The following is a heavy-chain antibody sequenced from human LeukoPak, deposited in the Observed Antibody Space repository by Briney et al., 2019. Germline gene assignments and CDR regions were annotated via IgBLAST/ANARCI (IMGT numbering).Heavy chain of an antibody. Sequence: PSETLSLTCTVSGGSISSYYWSWIRQPPGKGLEWIGYIYYSGSTNYNPSLKSRVTISVDTSKNQFSLKLSSVTAADTAVYYCARRYCGGDCYSDYWGQGTLVTVS. CDR2: IYYSGST. V-gene: IGHV4-59*08. CDR1: GGSISSYY. D-gene: IGHD2-21*02. J-gene: IGHJ4*02. CDR3: ARRYCGGDCYSDY.